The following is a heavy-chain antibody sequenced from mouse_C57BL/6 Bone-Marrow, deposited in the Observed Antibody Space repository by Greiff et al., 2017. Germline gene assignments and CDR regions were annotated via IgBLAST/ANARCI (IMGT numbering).Heavy chain of an antibody. J-gene: IGHJ3*01. D-gene: IGHD2-3*01. Sequence: QVTLKESGPGILQPSQTLSLTCSFSGFSLSTFGMGVGWIRQPSGKGLEWLAHIWWDDDKYYNPALKSRLTISKDTSKNQLFLQIANVDTAATATYYCARIALYRLAGFAYWGQGTLVTVSA. CDR3: ARIALYRLAGFAY. CDR2: IWWDDDK. CDR1: GFSLSTFGMG. V-gene: IGHV8-8*01.